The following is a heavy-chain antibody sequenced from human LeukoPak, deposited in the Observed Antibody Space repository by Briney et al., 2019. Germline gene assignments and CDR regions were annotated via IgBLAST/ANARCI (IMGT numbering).Heavy chain of an antibody. Sequence: PGGSLRLSCAASGFTFSSYAMSWVRQAPGKGLEWVSAISGSGGSTYYADSVKGRFTISRDNSKNMLYLQMNSLRAEDTAVYYCAKGGSSWYGGHIDYWGQGTLVTVSS. J-gene: IGHJ4*02. CDR3: AKGGSSWYGGHIDY. V-gene: IGHV3-23*01. D-gene: IGHD6-13*01. CDR1: GFTFSSYA. CDR2: ISGSGGST.